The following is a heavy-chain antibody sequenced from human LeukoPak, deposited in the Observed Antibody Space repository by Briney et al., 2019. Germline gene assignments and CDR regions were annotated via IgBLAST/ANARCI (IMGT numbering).Heavy chain of an antibody. J-gene: IGHJ4*02. CDR2: IKPSGGST. CDR3: ARDPRKELAAISFDY. Sequence: GASVKVSCKASGYTFTSYYMHWVRQAPGQGLEWMGIIKPSGGSTSYAQKFQGRVTMTRDTSTSTVYMELSSLRSEHTAVYYCARDPRKELAAISFDYWGQGTLVTVSS. CDR1: GYTFTSYY. V-gene: IGHV1-46*01. D-gene: IGHD2-15*01.